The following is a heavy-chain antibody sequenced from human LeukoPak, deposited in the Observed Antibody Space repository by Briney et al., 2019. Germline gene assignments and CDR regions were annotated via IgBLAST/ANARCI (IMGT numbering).Heavy chain of an antibody. D-gene: IGHD6-13*01. V-gene: IGHV4-34*01. J-gene: IGHJ6*04. CDR2: INHSGST. CDR1: GGSFSGYY. CDR3: AREGYSSSWSRYYYYYYGMDV. Sequence: KPSETLSLTCAVYGGSFSGYYWSWIRQPPGKGLEWIGEINHSGSTNYNPSLKSRVTISVDTSKNQFSLKLSSVTAADTAVYYCAREGYSSSWSRYYYYYYGMDVWGKGTTVTVSS.